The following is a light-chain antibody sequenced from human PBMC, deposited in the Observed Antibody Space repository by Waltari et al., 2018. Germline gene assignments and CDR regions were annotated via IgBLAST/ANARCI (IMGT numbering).Light chain of an antibody. CDR2: EVS. V-gene: IGKV2-29*02. Sequence: DIVMTQTPLSLSVTPGQPASISCTSSESLLFSNGKTYIYWFLQRPGQSPQLLIYEVSSRLSGVPDRFSGSGSGTDFTLKISRVEAEDVGIYYCMQGIHLPLTFGGGTKVEIK. CDR1: ESLLFSNGKTY. J-gene: IGKJ4*01. CDR3: MQGIHLPLT.